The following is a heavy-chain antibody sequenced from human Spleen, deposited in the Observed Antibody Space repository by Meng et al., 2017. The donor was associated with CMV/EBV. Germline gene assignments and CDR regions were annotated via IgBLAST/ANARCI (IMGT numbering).Heavy chain of an antibody. J-gene: IGHJ4*02. V-gene: IGHV3-74*01. CDR1: GFTFSSYW. Sequence: GFTFSSYWMHWVRQAPGKGLVWVSRINSDGSSTSYADSVKGRFTISRDNAKNTLYLQMNSLRAEDTAVYYCARSVRLRYDSSGRVDYWGQGTLVTISS. CDR2: INSDGSST. D-gene: IGHD3-22*01. CDR3: ARSVRLRYDSSGRVDY.